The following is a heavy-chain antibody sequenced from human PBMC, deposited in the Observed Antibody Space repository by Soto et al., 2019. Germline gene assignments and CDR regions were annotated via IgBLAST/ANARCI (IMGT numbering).Heavy chain of an antibody. J-gene: IGHJ1*01. CDR1: GVSFGGRA. CDR2: ISGSGATK. CDR3: AKDYPFLGSGSHDPLFAF. Sequence: GGSLRLSCEGSGVSFGGRAMTWVRQAPGKGLEWVSTISGSGATKYYADSVRGRFTISRDNSKDTLYLQMSSLRAEDTAVYYCAKDYPFLGSGSHDPLFAFCGQGTQVTVSS. V-gene: IGHV3-23*01. D-gene: IGHD3-10*01.